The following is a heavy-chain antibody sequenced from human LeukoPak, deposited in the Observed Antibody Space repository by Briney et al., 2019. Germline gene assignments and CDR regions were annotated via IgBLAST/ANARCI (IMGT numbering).Heavy chain of an antibody. CDR1: GFTFSGYA. CDR2: ISGSGGST. D-gene: IGHD4-17*01. Sequence: PGGSLRLSCAASGFTFSGYAMSWVRQAPGKGLEWVSAISGSGGSTYYADSVKGRFTISRDNSRNTLYLQMNSLRAEDTAVYYCAKEGDYGDHYYFDYWGQGTLVTVSS. CDR3: AKEGDYGDHYYFDY. J-gene: IGHJ4*02. V-gene: IGHV3-23*01.